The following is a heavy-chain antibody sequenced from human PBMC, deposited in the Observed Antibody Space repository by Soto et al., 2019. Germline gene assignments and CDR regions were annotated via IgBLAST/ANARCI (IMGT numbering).Heavy chain of an antibody. CDR3: AREKVGTTFFDN. CDR2: IYPSVSS. J-gene: IGHJ4*02. CDR1: CFAISRGYY. Sequence: KASETLSLTCSVSCFAISRGYYWSWVRQPPGKGLEWIGSIYPSVSSYHNPSLATRLGLSIDASKNQFTLNLTSVTAADTALYFCAREKVGTTFFDNWGQGIQVTVSS. V-gene: IGHV4-38-2*02. D-gene: IGHD2-21*02.